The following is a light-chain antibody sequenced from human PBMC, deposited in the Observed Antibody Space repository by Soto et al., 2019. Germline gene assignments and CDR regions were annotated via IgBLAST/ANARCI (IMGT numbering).Light chain of an antibody. J-gene: IGLJ1*01. CDR1: SSDVGGYNY. CDR3: SSYTTSSTV. V-gene: IGLV2-14*01. Sequence: QSVLTQPASVSGSPGQSITISCTGTSSDVGGYNYVSWYQQHPGKAPKLMLYEVTDRPSGVSDCFSGSKSGNTASLTISGLQTEDEADYYCSSYTTSSTVFGTGTKLTVL. CDR2: EVT.